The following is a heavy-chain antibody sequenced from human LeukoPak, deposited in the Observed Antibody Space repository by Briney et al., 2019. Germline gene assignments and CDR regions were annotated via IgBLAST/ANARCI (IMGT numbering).Heavy chain of an antibody. V-gene: IGHV1-69*04. CDR2: IIPILGIA. Sequence: GASVKVSCKASGGTFSSYAISWARQAPGQGLEWMGRIIPILGIANYAQKFQGRVTITADKSTSTAYMELSSLRSEDTAVYYCARGAVRGVIITFDYWGQGTLVTVSS. D-gene: IGHD3-10*01. CDR3: ARGAVRGVIITFDY. J-gene: IGHJ4*02. CDR1: GGTFSSYA.